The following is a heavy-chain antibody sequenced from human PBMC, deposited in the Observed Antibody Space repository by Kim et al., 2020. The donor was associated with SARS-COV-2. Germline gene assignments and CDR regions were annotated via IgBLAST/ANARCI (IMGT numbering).Heavy chain of an antibody. V-gene: IGHV3-23*01. CDR3: TKYASGLFFAYFDY. CDR1: GFTFSNYA. D-gene: IGHD3-10*01. Sequence: GGSLRLSCRTSGFTFSNYAMSWVRQPPGKGLEWVSAIRGSGGSTEYAQSVKGRFTISRDNSKNTLFLQMSSLRVEDTAIFYCTKYASGLFFAYFDYCGQG. J-gene: IGHJ4*02. CDR2: IRGSGGST.